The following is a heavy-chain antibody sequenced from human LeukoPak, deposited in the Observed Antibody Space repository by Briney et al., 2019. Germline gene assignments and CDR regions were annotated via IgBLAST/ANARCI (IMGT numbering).Heavy chain of an antibody. CDR3: ARSTLTKAFDP. D-gene: IGHD1-1*01. V-gene: IGHV1-18*01. CDR2: ISTYNGNT. J-gene: IGHJ5*02. CDR1: GYTFANYG. Sequence: ASVKVSCKASGYTFANYGINWMRQAPGQGIEWMGWISTYNGNTKYAWKLQGRVIMTTDTSTNTAYMELRGLKSDDTAVYYCARSTLTKAFDPWGQGTLVTVSS.